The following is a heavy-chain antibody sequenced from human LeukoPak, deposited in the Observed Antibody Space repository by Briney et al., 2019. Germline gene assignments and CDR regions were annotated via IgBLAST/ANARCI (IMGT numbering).Heavy chain of an antibody. Sequence: ASVRVSCKASGYTFTSYDIHWVRQATGQGLEWMGWMNPNSGKTGYAQRFQGRVTMTRNTSITTAYMELSSLRSDDTAVYYCARGLMITFGLNWFDPWGQGTLVTVSS. D-gene: IGHD3-16*01. V-gene: IGHV1-8*01. CDR1: GYTFTSYD. CDR2: MNPNSGKT. CDR3: ARGLMITFGLNWFDP. J-gene: IGHJ5*02.